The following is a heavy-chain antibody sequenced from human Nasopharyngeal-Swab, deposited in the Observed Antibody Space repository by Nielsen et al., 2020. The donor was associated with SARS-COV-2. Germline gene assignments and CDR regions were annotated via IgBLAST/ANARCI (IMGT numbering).Heavy chain of an antibody. CDR2: SRKTANSYTT. CDR1: GFILSDQY. Sequence: GESLKISCSVSGFILSDQYMDWVRQAPGKGLEWVGRSRKTANSYTTEYAASVKGRFGISRENSKNSLYLQMNSLKTEDTAVYYCARVYSDSRWYFVLWGRGTLVTVSS. V-gene: IGHV3-72*01. CDR3: ARVYSDSRWYFVL. J-gene: IGHJ2*01. D-gene: IGHD4-11*01.